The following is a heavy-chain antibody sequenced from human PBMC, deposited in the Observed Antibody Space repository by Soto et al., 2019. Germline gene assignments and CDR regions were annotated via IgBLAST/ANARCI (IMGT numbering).Heavy chain of an antibody. Sequence: QDQLVQSGVEVKRPGASVKVSCKASGYSFSTHGISWVRQAPGQGLEWMGWITPSNGHTNYEQKFQGRVTMTTDTSTNTGSIEGRSLRSDDTAVYYCARFLDCGGSRCDPSPALDLSGQGTLVTVSS. CDR3: ARFLDCGGSRCDPSPALDL. V-gene: IGHV1-18*01. D-gene: IGHD2-21*01. J-gene: IGHJ3*01. CDR2: ITPSNGHT. CDR1: GYSFSTHG.